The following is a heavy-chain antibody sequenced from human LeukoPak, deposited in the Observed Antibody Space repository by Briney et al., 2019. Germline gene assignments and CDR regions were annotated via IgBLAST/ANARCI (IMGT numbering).Heavy chain of an antibody. CDR3: ARDHGEIRNWFDP. V-gene: IGHV4-59*01. CDR2: IYYSGST. D-gene: IGHD3-16*01. CDR1: GGSISSYY. J-gene: IGHJ5*02. Sequence: SETLSLTCTVSGGSISSYYWSWIRQPPGKGLEWIGYIYYSGSTNYNPSLKSRVTISVDTSKNQFSLKLSSVTAADTAVYYCARDHGEIRNWFDPWGQGTLVTVSS.